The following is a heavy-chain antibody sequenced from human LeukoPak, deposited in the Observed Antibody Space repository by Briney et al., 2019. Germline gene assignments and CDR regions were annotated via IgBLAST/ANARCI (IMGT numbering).Heavy chain of an antibody. V-gene: IGHV6-1*01. Sequence: KWYNDYAVSVKSRITINPATSKNQFSLQLNSVTPEDTAVYYCARDKRTQTPRDYYYYGMDVWGQGTTVTVSS. J-gene: IGHJ6*02. CDR3: ARDKRTQTPRDYYYYGMDV. CDR2: KWYN.